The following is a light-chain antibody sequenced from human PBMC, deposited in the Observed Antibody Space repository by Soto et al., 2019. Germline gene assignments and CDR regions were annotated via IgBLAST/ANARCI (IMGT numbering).Light chain of an antibody. CDR2: DVS. CDR1: SSDVGGYNY. J-gene: IGLJ2*01. CDR3: SSYRSSSRL. Sequence: QSVLTQPASVSGSPGQSITISCTGTSSDVGGYNYVSWYQQHPGKAPKLMIYDVSNRPSGVSNRFSGSKSGNTASLTISGLQAEDEADYYCSSYRSSSRLFGGGTKLTVL. V-gene: IGLV2-14*01.